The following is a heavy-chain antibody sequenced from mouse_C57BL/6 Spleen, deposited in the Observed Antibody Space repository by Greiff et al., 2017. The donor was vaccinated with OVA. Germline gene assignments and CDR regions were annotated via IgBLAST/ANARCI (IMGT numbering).Heavy chain of an antibody. D-gene: IGHD1-1*01. V-gene: IGHV5-4*01. J-gene: IGHJ2*01. CDR3: ARDYYGFDY. CDR1: GFTFSSYA. CDR2: ISDGGSYT. Sequence: EVHLVESGGGLVKPGWSLKLSCAASGFTFSSYAMSWVRQTPEKRLEWVATISDGGSYTYYPDNVKGRFTISRDNAKNNLYLQMSHLKSEDTAMYYCARDYYGFDYWGQGTTLTVSS.